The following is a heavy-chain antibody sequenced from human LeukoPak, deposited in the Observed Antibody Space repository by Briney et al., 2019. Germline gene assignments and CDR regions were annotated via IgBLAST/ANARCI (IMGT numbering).Heavy chain of an antibody. CDR1: GNTFKNN. J-gene: IGHJ5*02. Sequence: ASVKVSCKASGNTFKNNFNWVRQAPGQGLEWMGLINPTGGSTGYAQKFQGRVTMTRDMSTSTDYMELSSLRSEDTAIYYCARDNSVGDNAWWFDPWGQGTLVTVSS. CDR2: INPTGGST. CDR3: ARDNSVGDNAWWFDP. D-gene: IGHD1-26*01. V-gene: IGHV1-46*02.